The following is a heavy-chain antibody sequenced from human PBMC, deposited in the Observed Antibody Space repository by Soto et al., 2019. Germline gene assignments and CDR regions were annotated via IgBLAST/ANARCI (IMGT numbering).Heavy chain of an antibody. CDR2: ISSNSSTI. J-gene: IGHJ5*02. CDR1: GFTFSSYS. V-gene: IGHV3-48*01. CDR3: SREYCSSTSCLNGFDP. D-gene: IGHD2-2*01. Sequence: GGSLRLSCAASGFTFSSYSMNWVRQAPGKGLEWVSYISSNSSTIYYADPVKGRFTISRDNAKNSLYLQMNSLRAEVMAVYFCSREYCSSTSCLNGFDPWGQGTLVTV.